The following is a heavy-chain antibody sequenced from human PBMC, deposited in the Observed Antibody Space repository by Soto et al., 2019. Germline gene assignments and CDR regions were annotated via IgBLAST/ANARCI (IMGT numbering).Heavy chain of an antibody. V-gene: IGHV4-39*01. CDR2: IYYSGST. Sequence: PSETLSLTCTVSGGSISSSSYYWGWIRQPPGKGLEWIGSIYYSGSTYYNPSLKSRVTISVDTSKNQFSLKLSSVTAADTAVYYCARLPSSSWYTRFDYWGQGTLVTVSS. J-gene: IGHJ4*02. CDR3: ARLPSSSWYTRFDY. D-gene: IGHD6-13*01. CDR1: GGSISSSSYY.